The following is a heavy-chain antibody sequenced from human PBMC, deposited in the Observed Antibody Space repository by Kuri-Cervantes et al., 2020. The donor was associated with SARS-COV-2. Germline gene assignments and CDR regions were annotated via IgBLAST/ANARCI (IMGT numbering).Heavy chain of an antibody. CDR1: GYTLTELS. J-gene: IGHJ3*02. Sequence: ASVKVSCKVSGYTLTELSMHWVRQAPGKGLEWMGGFDPEDGETIYAQKFQGRVTMTEDTSTDTAYMELSSLRSEDTAVYYGAIHFDWLLYGAFDIWGQGTMVTVSS. CDR3: AIHFDWLLYGAFDI. CDR2: FDPEDGET. D-gene: IGHD3-9*01. V-gene: IGHV1-24*01.